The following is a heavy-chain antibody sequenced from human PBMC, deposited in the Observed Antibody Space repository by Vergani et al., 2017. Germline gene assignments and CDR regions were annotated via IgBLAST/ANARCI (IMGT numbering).Heavy chain of an antibody. V-gene: IGHV3-23*01. CDR1: GFTFIMHA. CDR3: AKVGRSEVAGTFGAFDF. J-gene: IGHJ3*01. D-gene: IGHD6-19*01. CDR2: LSASDRRT. Sequence: EVQLLESGGDLVQPGGSLRLSCAASGFTFIMHAMSWVRQAPGKGLEWVSTLSASDRRTHYADSVKGRFTISRDNSKYTLFLHMNSLRPEDTAVYYCAKVGRSEVAGTFGAFDFWGQGTMVTVSS.